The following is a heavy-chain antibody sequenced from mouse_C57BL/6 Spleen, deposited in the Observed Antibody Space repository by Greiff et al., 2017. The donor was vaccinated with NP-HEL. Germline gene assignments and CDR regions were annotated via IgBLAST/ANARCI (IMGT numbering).Heavy chain of an antibody. CDR1: GFTFSDYY. Sequence: EVMLVESEGGLVQPGSSMKLSCTASGFTFSDYYMAWVRQVPEKGLEWVANINYDGSSTYYLDSLKSRFIISRDNAKNILYLQMSSLKSEDTATYYCARDKAIYYGNYGWYFDVWGTGTTVTVSS. CDR2: INYDGSST. V-gene: IGHV5-16*01. D-gene: IGHD2-1*01. J-gene: IGHJ1*03. CDR3: ARDKAIYYGNYGWYFDV.